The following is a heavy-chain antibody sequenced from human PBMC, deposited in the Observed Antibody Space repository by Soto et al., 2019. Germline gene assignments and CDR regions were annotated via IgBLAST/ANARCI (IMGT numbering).Heavy chain of an antibody. CDR1: GFSFNTYW. Sequence: EVQLVESGGGLVQPGGSLRLSCATSGFSFNTYWMHWIRQAPGTGLVWVSRISPDGSSTKYADSVKGRFTISRDNAKNTLYLQMVSLRAEDTAVYYCARRLGSGRYHFDYWGQGTLVTVSS. J-gene: IGHJ4*02. V-gene: IGHV3-74*01. D-gene: IGHD3-10*01. CDR2: ISPDGSST. CDR3: ARRLGSGRYHFDY.